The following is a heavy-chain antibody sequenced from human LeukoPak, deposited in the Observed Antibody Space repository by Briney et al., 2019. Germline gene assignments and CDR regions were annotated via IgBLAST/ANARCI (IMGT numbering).Heavy chain of an antibody. D-gene: IGHD3-16*01. Sequence: SETLSLTCAVYNGSFSTYYWTWVRQPPGKGREWIGEINHSGTTNYNPSLKSRVTMSVDTSKSQFSLRLSSVTAADTAVYYCARNDLPYYYHLDVWGKGTTVTVSS. CDR2: INHSGTT. CDR1: NGSFSTYY. CDR3: ARNDLPYYYHLDV. J-gene: IGHJ6*03. V-gene: IGHV4-34*01.